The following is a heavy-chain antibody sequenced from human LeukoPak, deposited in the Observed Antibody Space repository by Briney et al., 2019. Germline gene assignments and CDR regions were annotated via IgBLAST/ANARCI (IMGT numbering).Heavy chain of an antibody. V-gene: IGHV3-74*01. Sequence: GGSLRLSCAASGFIFSSYWMHWVRQAPGKGLVWVSRINSDGSSTSYADSVKGRFTISRDNAKNTLYLQMNSLRAEDTAVYYCARAGLFTVGSDFDYWGQGTLVTVSS. J-gene: IGHJ4*02. CDR1: GFIFSSYW. D-gene: IGHD4-11*01. CDR3: ARAGLFTVGSDFDY. CDR2: INSDGSST.